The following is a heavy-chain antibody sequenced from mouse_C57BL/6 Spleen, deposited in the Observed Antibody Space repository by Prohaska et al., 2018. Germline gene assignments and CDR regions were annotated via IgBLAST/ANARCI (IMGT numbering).Heavy chain of an antibody. V-gene: IGHV1-59*01. Sequence: QVQLQQPGAELVRPGTSVKLSCKASGYTFTSYWMHWVKQRPGHGLEWIGVIDPSDSYTNYNQKVKGKATLTVDTSSSTAYMQLSSLTSEDSAVYYCAGNPIITTVVAVDYWGQGTTLTVSS. CDR2: IDPSDSYT. D-gene: IGHD1-1*01. CDR1: GYTFTSYW. CDR3: AGNPIITTVVAVDY. J-gene: IGHJ2*01.